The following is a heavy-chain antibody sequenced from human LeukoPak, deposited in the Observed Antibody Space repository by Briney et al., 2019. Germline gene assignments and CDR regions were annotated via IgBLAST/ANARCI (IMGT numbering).Heavy chain of an antibody. V-gene: IGHV3-53*01. Sequence: GGFLRLSCAASGFTVSSNYMSWVRQAPGKGLEWVSILYSGGSTNYADSVKGRFTISRDDSQNTLYLDMNSLRVDDSAVYYCARSSPGVGATWGQGTLVTVSS. CDR3: ARSSPGVGAT. J-gene: IGHJ4*02. D-gene: IGHD1-26*01. CDR1: GFTVSSNY. CDR2: LYSGGST.